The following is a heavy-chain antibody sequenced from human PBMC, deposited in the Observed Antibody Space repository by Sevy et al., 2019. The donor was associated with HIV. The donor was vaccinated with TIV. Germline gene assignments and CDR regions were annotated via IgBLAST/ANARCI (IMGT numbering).Heavy chain of an antibody. CDR2: ISYDGSNK. D-gene: IGHD4-17*01. V-gene: IGHV3-30-3*01. CDR1: GFTFSSYA. CDR3: ARAYGDYGRRYFDY. J-gene: IGHJ4*02. Sequence: SCLRLSCAPSGFTFSSYAMHWVRQAPGKGLEWVAVISYDGSNKYYADSVKGRFTISRGNSKNTLCLQMNSLRAEDTAVYYCARAYGDYGRRYFDYWGQGTLVTVSS.